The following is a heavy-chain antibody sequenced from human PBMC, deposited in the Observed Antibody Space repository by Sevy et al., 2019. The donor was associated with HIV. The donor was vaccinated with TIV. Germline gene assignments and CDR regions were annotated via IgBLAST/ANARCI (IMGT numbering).Heavy chain of an antibody. J-gene: IGHJ6*02. CDR1: GFTFDDYS. CDR2: ISWNSGSI. CDR3: AKDKGYCTNGVCYTSYYYYGMDV. V-gene: IGHV3-9*01. D-gene: IGHD2-8*01. Sequence: GGSLRLSCAASGFTFDDYSMHWVRQAPGKGLEWVSGISWNSGSIGYADSVKGRFTISRDNAKNSLYLQMNSLRAEDTALYYCAKDKGYCTNGVCYTSYYYYGMDVWGQGTTVTVSS.